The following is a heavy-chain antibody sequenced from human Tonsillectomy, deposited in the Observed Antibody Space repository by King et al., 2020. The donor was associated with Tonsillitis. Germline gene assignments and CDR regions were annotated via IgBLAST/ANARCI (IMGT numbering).Heavy chain of an antibody. CDR2: IYYSGST. D-gene: IGHD3-3*01. CDR3: ARIPGGYYVYFDY. V-gene: IGHV4-59*01. CDR1: GGSISSYY. Sequence: VQLQESGPGLVKPSETLSLTCTVSGGSISSYYWSWIRQPPGKGLEWIGDIYYSGSTNYNPSLKSRVTISVDTSKKQLSLKLSSLTAADTAVYYCARIPGGYYVYFDYWGQGTLVTVSS. J-gene: IGHJ4*02.